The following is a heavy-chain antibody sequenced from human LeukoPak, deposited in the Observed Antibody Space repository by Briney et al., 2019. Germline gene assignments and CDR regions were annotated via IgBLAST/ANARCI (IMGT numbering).Heavy chain of an antibody. J-gene: IGHJ4*02. CDR1: GGSISSSSYY. CDR3: ARTAGVAVAGSRQYFDY. V-gene: IGHV4-39*01. CDR2: LYYSGNT. Sequence: KPSETLSLTCSVSGGSISSSSYYWGWIRQPPGKGLEWIGSLYYSGNTYYNPSLKSRVTISVDTSKNEFSLKLRSVTAADTAVYYCARTAGVAVAGSRQYFDYWGQGTLVTVSS. D-gene: IGHD6-19*01.